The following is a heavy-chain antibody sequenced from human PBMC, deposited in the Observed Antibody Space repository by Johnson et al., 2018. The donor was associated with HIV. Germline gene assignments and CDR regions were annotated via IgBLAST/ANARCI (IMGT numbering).Heavy chain of an antibody. CDR3: ARGTGDQWGLDAFDI. Sequence: VQLVESGGGLVQPGGSLRLSCAVSGFTVISNYMTWVRQAPGKGLEWVSVIYAGGSTFYADSVKGRFTISRDSYKNTLYLQMNSLSAEDTAVYYCARGTGDQWGLDAFDIWGQGTMVTVSS. CDR1: GFTVISNY. D-gene: IGHD7-27*01. V-gene: IGHV3-66*02. J-gene: IGHJ3*02. CDR2: IYAGGST.